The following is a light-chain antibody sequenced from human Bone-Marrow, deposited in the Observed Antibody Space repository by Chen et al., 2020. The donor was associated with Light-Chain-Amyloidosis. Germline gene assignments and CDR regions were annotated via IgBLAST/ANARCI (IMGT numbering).Light chain of an antibody. CDR3: QSADSSGTYEVI. Sequence: SSELTQPPSVSVSPGPTARITCSGDDLPTKYAYWYQQKPGQAPVLVVHRDTERPSGFSERFSGSSSGRTATLTISGVQAEDEADYHCQSADSSGTYEVIFGGGTKLTVL. CDR1: DLPTKY. CDR2: RDT. J-gene: IGLJ2*01. V-gene: IGLV3-25*03.